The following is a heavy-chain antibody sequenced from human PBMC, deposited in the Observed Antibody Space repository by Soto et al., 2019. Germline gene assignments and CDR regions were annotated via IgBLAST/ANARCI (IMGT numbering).Heavy chain of an antibody. CDR3: ANHVSYDFWSGYPSIGMDV. Sequence: PGGSLRLSCAASGFTFSSYAMSGVRQAPGEGLEWVSAISGSGGSTYYADSVKGRFTISRDNSKNTLYLQMNSLRAEDTAVYYCANHVSYDFWSGYPSIGMDVWGQGTTVTVS. CDR2: ISGSGGST. CDR1: GFTFSSYA. V-gene: IGHV3-23*01. D-gene: IGHD3-3*01. J-gene: IGHJ6*02.